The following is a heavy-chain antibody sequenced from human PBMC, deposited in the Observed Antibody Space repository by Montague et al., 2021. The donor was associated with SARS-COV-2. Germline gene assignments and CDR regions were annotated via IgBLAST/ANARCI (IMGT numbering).Heavy chain of an antibody. CDR3: ARDLLPPRTAIKTNFFGLDV. CDR2: INHSGST. CDR1: GGSFSNYY. V-gene: IGHV4-34*01. Sequence: SETLSLTCAVYGGSFSNYYWTWIRQPPGKGLEWIGEINHSGSTNYNPSLKSRVTISVDTSKNQFSLSLSSMTAADTAVYFCARDLLPPRTAIKTNFFGLDVWGQGTTVIVSS. J-gene: IGHJ6*02. D-gene: IGHD2-21*02.